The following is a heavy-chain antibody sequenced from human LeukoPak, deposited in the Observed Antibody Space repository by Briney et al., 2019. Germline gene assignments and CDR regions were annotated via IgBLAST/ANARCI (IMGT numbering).Heavy chain of an antibody. CDR1: GYTFTNYA. CDR3: ARDRGGSGDFDY. V-gene: IGHV1-3*03. J-gene: IGHJ4*02. Sequence: GASVKVSCKASGYTFTNYAMHWVRQAPGQRHEWMGWINVGNGDTKYSQEFQDRVTITRDTSASTAYMELSSLTSDDMAVYYCARDRGGSGDFDYWGQGTLVTVSS. D-gene: IGHD3-10*01. CDR2: INVGNGDT.